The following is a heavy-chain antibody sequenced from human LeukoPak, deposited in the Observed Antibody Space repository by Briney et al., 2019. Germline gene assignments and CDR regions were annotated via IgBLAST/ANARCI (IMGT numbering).Heavy chain of an antibody. V-gene: IGHV4-39*07. Sequence: SETLSLTCTVSGDSISTSNSYWGWIRQPPGKGLEWIGSIYYSGNTYYNASLKSRVTISVDTSKNQFSLKLSSVTAADTAVYYCARRRRLVVATHFDYWGQGTLVTVSS. CDR3: ARRRRLVVATHFDY. J-gene: IGHJ4*02. CDR2: IYYSGNT. D-gene: IGHD2-15*01. CDR1: GDSISTSNSY.